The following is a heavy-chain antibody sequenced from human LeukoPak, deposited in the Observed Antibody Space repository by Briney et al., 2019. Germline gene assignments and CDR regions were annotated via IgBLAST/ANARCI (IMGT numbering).Heavy chain of an antibody. D-gene: IGHD3-16*02. CDR3: AGSRLGELSPFDY. J-gene: IGHJ4*02. CDR1: GYTFTSYY. Sequence: WASVKVSCKASGYTFTSYYMHWVRQAPGQGLEWMGGIIPIFGTANYAQKFQGRVTITADESTSTAYMELSSLRSEDTAVYYCAGSRLGELSPFDYWGQGTLVTVSS. CDR2: IIPIFGTA. V-gene: IGHV1-69*13.